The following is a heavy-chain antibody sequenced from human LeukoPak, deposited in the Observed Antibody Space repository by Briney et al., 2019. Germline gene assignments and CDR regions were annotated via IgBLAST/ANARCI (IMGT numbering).Heavy chain of an antibody. V-gene: IGHV3-30-3*01. J-gene: IGHJ6*02. CDR3: ARGTGYYYYYDAMDV. D-gene: IGHD2-8*02. CDR1: EFTFSSYA. Sequence: GGSLRLSCAASEFTFSSYAMHWVRQAPGKGLVWVAVISYDGSSKTYADSVKDRFTISRDNSKNTLSLQMNRLRTEDTAVYFCARGTGYYYYYDAMDVWGQGSTVTVSS. CDR2: ISYDGSSK.